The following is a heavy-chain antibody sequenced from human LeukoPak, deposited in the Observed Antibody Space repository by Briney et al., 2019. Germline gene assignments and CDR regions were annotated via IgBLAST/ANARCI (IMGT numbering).Heavy chain of an antibody. V-gene: IGHV3-30*02. J-gene: IGHJ4*02. D-gene: IGHD4-17*01. CDR2: IRYDGSNK. CDR1: GFTFSSYG. CDR3: ARVLWNGDYPRFDY. Sequence: GGSLRLSCAASGFTFSSYGMHWVRQAPGKGLEWVAFIRYDGSNKYYADSVKGRFTISRDNSKNTLHLQVNSLRAEDTAVYYCARVLWNGDYPRFDYWGQGTLVTVSS.